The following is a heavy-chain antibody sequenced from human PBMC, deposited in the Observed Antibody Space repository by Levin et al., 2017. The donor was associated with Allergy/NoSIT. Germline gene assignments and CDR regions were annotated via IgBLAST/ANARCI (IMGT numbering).Heavy chain of an antibody. D-gene: IGHD1-7*01. V-gene: IGHV1-18*01. CDR1: GYTFTSYG. CDR3: ARASSVLDWNSPNYFDY. J-gene: IGHJ4*02. CDR2: ISAYNGNT. Sequence: ASVKVSCKASGYTFTSYGISWVRQAPGQGLEWMGWISAYNGNTNYAQKLQGRVTMTTDTSTSTAYMELRSLRSDDTAVYYCARASSVLDWNSPNYFDYWGQGTLVTVSS.